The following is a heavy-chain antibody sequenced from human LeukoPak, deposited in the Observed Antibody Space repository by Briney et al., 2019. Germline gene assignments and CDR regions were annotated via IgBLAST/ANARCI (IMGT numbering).Heavy chain of an antibody. V-gene: IGHV4-61*02. CDR2: IYTSGST. D-gene: IGHD4-17*01. J-gene: IGHJ4*02. CDR3: ARGTYGAKDY. CDR1: GGSISSGSYY. Sequence: SETLSLTCTVSGGSISSGSYYWSWIRQPAGKGLEWIGRIYTSGSTNYNPSLKSRVTIPVDTSKNQFSLKLSSVTAADTAVYYCARGTYGAKDYWGQGTLVTVSS.